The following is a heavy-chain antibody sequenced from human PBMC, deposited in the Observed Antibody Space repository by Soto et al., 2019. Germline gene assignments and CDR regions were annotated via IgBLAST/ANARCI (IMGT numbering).Heavy chain of an antibody. CDR1: GFTFSSYG. CDR3: AKDWVGGSNRYQLDY. D-gene: IGHD4-4*01. CDR2: IWYDGSNK. Sequence: PGGSLRLSCAASGFTFSSYGMHWVRQAPGKGLEWVAVIWYDGSNKYYADSVKGRFTISRDNSKNTLYLQMNSLRAEDTAVYYCAKDWVGGSNRYQLDYWGRGTLVTVSS. J-gene: IGHJ4*02. V-gene: IGHV3-33*06.